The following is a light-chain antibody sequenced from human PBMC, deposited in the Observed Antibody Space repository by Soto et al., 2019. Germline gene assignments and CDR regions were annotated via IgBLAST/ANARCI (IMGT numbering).Light chain of an antibody. CDR1: SSDVGAYNY. CDR3: SSYTSATTYV. V-gene: IGLV2-14*01. J-gene: IGLJ1*01. Sequence: QSMLTPPASVSGSPAQSITISYTETSSDVGAYNYDSWYQQYPGEAPRVIIYDVSHRPAGVSNRFSGSKSGNTASLTISGLQTQDEADYYCSSYTSATTYVFGTGTKVTVL. CDR2: DVS.